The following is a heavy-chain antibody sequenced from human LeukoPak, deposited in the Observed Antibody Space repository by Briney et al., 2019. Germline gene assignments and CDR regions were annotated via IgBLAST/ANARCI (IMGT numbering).Heavy chain of an antibody. CDR3: ARRYYDSSGWDAFDI. V-gene: IGHV1-46*01. CDR1: GYTFSNYC. D-gene: IGHD3-22*01. CDR2: IHPSGGST. J-gene: IGHJ3*02. Sequence: ASVKVSCKASGYTFSNYCMHWVRRAPGQGLEWMGIIHPSGGSTSYAQKFQDRVTMTRDMSTSTVYMELSSLRSEDTAVYYCARRYYDSSGWDAFDIWGQGTMTVSS.